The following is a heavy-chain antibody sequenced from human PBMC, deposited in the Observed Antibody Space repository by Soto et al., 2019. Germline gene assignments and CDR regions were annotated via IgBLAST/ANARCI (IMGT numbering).Heavy chain of an antibody. CDR3: AKSLYYDFWSGYHGFYYGMDV. D-gene: IGHD3-3*01. J-gene: IGHJ6*02. V-gene: IGHV3-23*04. Sequence: VQLVESGGGVVQPGRSLRLSCAASGFTFSSYTMHWVRQAPGKGLEWVAVISGSGGSTYYADSVKGRFTISRDNSKNTLYLQMNSLRAEDTAVYYCAKSLYYDFWSGYHGFYYGMDVWGQGTTVTVSS. CDR2: ISGSGGST. CDR1: GFTFSSYT.